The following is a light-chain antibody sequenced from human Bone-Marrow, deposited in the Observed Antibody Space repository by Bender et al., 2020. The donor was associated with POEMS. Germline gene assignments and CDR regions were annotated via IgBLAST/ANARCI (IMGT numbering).Light chain of an antibody. CDR3: CSYAGGSVV. V-gene: IGLV2-11*01. Sequence: QSALTQPRSVSGSPGQSVTISCTGTSSDVGSYNHVSWYQQHPGKAPKLIIYDDKRRPSGVPARFSASKSGNAAFLSISGLQVEDEADYYCCSYAGGSVVFGGGT. CDR2: DDK. J-gene: IGLJ2*01. CDR1: SSDVGSYNH.